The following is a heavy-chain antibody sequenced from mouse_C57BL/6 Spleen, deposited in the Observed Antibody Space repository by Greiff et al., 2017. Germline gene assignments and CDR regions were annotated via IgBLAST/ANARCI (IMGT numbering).Heavy chain of an antibody. CDR3: ARSRTTVVAANDAMDY. Sequence: VQLKESGPVLVKPGASVKMSCKASGYTFTDYYMNWVKQSHGKSLEWIGVINPYNGGTSYNQKFKGKATLTVDKSSSTAYMELNSLTSEDSAVYYCARSRTTVVAANDAMDYWGQGTSVTVSS. CDR1: GYTFTDYY. V-gene: IGHV1-19*01. J-gene: IGHJ4*01. CDR2: INPYNGGT. D-gene: IGHD1-1*01.